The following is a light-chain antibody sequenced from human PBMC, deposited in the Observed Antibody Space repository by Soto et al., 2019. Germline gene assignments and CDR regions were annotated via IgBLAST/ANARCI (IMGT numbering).Light chain of an antibody. CDR3: QQRSNWHKIT. CDR1: QGVSSY. J-gene: IGKJ5*01. V-gene: IGKV3D-11*01. CDR2: DAS. Sequence: EIVLTQSPATLSLSPGERATLSCRASQGVSSYLAWYQQKPGQAPRLLIYDASNRATGIPARFSGSGPGTDFTLTISSLEPEDFAVYYCQQRSNWHKITFGKGTRLQIK.